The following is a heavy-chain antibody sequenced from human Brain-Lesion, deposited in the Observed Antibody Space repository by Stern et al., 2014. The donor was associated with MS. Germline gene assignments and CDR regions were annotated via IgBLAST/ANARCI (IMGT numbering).Heavy chain of an antibody. Sequence: VQLEESGAEVKKPGASVKVSCKASGYTFSSYDITWVRQASGHGLEWMGWMNPYSGNTGYAQKFKGRVSMTSDPSISTVYMEPTSLTSDDTAVYFCARAVRNQLLSEYWGQGTLVTVSA. J-gene: IGHJ4*02. D-gene: IGHD2-2*01. V-gene: IGHV1-8*01. CDR1: GYTFSSYD. CDR2: MNPYSGNT. CDR3: ARAVRNQLLSEY.